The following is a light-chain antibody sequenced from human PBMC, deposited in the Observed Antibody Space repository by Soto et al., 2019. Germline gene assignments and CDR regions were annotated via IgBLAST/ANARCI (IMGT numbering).Light chain of an antibody. V-gene: IGKV2-28*01. CDR2: LGS. CDR1: QSLLHSNGYNY. J-gene: IGKJ1*01. Sequence: DIVMTQSPLSLPVTPGEPASISCRSSQSLLHSNGYNYLDCYLQKPGQSPQLLIYLGSNRASGVPDRFSVSGSGTDFTLKISRVEAEDVGVYYCMQALQTPWTFGQGTKVEIK. CDR3: MQALQTPWT.